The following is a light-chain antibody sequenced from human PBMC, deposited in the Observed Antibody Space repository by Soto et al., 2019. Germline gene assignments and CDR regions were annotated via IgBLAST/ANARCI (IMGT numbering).Light chain of an antibody. V-gene: IGLV2-14*01. Sequence: QSALTQPASVSGSPGQSITISCTGTSSDVGGYNYVSWYQQHPGKAPKIMIYEVSNRPSGVSNRLSGSKSGNTDSLTISGLQDEDEADYYCSSYTSSSTPYVFGTGIKVTVL. J-gene: IGLJ1*01. CDR3: SSYTSSSTPYV. CDR2: EVS. CDR1: SSDVGGYNY.